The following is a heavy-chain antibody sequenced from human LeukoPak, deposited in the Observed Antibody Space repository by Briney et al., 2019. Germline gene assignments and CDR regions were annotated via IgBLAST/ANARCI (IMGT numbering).Heavy chain of an antibody. J-gene: IGHJ4*02. V-gene: IGHV3-23*01. D-gene: IGHD6-19*01. CDR3: AKDANYLDSSGYCIPFDY. CDR2: ISGNGLQT. Sequence: GGSLRLSCSASGFTFSRFAMTWVRHLPGKGLEWVSTISGNGLQTFYADSVKGRFSVSRDNSKNIVYLQMDSLRADDSALYSCAKDANYLDSSGYCIPFDYWGPGTLVTVAS. CDR1: GFTFSRFA.